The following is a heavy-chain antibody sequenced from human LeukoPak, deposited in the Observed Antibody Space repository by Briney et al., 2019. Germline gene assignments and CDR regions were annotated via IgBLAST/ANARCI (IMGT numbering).Heavy chain of an antibody. CDR3: ARGPGYEDMDV. J-gene: IGHJ6*03. D-gene: IGHD5-12*01. CDR1: GRSFSGYY. Sequence: SETLSLTCAVYGRSFSGYYWSWIRQPPGKGLEWIGEINHSGSTNYNPSLKSRVTISVDTSKNQFSLKLSSVTAADTAVYYCARGPGYEDMDVWGKGTTVTVSS. CDR2: INHSGST. V-gene: IGHV4-34*01.